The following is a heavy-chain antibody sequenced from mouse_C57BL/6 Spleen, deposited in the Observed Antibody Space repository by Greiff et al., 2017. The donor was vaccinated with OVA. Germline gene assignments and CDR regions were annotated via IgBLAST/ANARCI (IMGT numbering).Heavy chain of an antibody. D-gene: IGHD3-1*01. V-gene: IGHV1-54*01. CDR2: INPGSGGT. Sequence: QVQLQQSGAVLVRPGTSVKVSCKASGYAFTNYLIEWVKQRPGQGLEWIGVINPGSGGTNYNEKFKGKATLTADKSSSTAYMQLSSLTSEDSAVYFCARSGDPYYFDYWGQGTTLTVSS. CDR1: GYAFTNYL. J-gene: IGHJ2*01. CDR3: ARSGDPYYFDY.